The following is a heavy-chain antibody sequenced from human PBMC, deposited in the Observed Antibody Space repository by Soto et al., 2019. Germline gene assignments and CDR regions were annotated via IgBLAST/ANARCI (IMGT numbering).Heavy chain of an antibody. D-gene: IGHD4-17*01. Sequence: ASGKVSCKASVGTFSSYTISWVRQAPGQGLEGMGWINAGNGNTKYSQKLQGRVTITRDTSASTAYMEVSSLRSVDTAVYYCASESYGGEFDYWGQGTLVTVSS. J-gene: IGHJ4*02. CDR2: INAGNGNT. CDR3: ASESYGGEFDY. V-gene: IGHV1-3*01. CDR1: VGTFSSYT.